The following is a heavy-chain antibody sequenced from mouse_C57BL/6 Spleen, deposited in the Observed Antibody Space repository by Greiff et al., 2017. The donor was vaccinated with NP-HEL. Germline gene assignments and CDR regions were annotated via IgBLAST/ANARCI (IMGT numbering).Heavy chain of an antibody. D-gene: IGHD2-5*01. J-gene: IGHJ3*01. V-gene: IGHV2-6-1*01. CDR3: ARHEDYSNYFWFAY. CDR2: IWSDGST. CDR1: GFSLTSYG. Sequence: VQLQQSGPGLVAPSQSLSITCTVSGFSLTSYGVHWVRQPPGKGLEWLVVIWSDGSTTYNSALKSRLSISKDNSKSQVFLKMNSLQTDDTAMYYCARHEDYSNYFWFAYWGQGTLVTVSA.